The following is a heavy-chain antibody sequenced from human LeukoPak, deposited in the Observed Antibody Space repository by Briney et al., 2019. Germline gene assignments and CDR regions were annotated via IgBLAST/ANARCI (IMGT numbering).Heavy chain of an antibody. D-gene: IGHD6-13*01. J-gene: IGHJ5*02. CDR2: INHSGST. Sequence: SETLSLTCAVYGGSFSGYYWSWIRQPPGKGLEWIGEINHSGSTNYNPSLKSRVTISVDTSKNQFSLKLSSVTAADTAVYYCARVWLPGSSSWTPGWFDPWGQGTLVTVSS. CDR3: ARVWLPGSSSWTPGWFDP. V-gene: IGHV4-34*01. CDR1: GGSFSGYY.